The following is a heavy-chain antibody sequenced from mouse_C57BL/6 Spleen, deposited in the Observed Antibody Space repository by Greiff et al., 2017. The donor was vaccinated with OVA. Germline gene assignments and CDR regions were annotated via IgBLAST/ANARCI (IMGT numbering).Heavy chain of an antibody. D-gene: IGHD4-1*01. CDR3: AREEDLGLDY. CDR1: GYTFTSYW. V-gene: IGHV1-61*01. Sequence: QVQLQQPGAELVRPGSSVKLSCKASGYTFTSYWMDWVKQRPGQGLEWIGNIYPSDSETHYNQKFKDKATLTVDKSSSTAYMQLSSLTSEDSAVYYCAREEDLGLDYWGQGTTLTVSS. J-gene: IGHJ2*01. CDR2: IYPSDSET.